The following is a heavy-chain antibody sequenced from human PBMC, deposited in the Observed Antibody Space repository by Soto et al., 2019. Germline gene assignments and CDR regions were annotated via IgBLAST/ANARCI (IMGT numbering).Heavy chain of an antibody. CDR2: ISSSGSTI. D-gene: IGHD2-21*01. CDR1: GFSFSSHS. V-gene: IGHV3-48*02. Sequence: GSLRLSCAASGFSFSSHSMKWVRQAPGKGLEWVSYISSSGSTIYYADSVKGRFTISRDNAKNSLYLQMNSLRDDDTAVYYCARGRGYCGGTNCYLDYWGQGALVTVSS. J-gene: IGHJ4*02. CDR3: ARGRGYCGGTNCYLDY.